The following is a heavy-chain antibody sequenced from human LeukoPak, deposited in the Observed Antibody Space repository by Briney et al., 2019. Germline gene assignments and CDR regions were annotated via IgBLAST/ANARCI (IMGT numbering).Heavy chain of an antibody. V-gene: IGHV1-2*02. CDR1: GYTFTGYY. CDR3: ARLFPPGYYYDSSGYGY. Sequence: ASVKVSCKASGYTFTGYYIHWVRQAPGQGLEWMGWINPNSGDINYAQKFQGRVTMTRDTSISTAYMELSRLRSDDTAVYYCARLFPPGYYYDSSGYGYWGRGTLVTVSS. J-gene: IGHJ4*02. CDR2: INPNSGDI. D-gene: IGHD3-22*01.